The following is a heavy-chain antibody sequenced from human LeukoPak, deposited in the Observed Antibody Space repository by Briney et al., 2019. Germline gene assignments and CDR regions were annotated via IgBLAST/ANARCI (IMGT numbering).Heavy chain of an antibody. D-gene: IGHD5-12*01. CDR2: INPNSGGT. Sequence: GASVKVSCKASGYTFTTYGLSWVRQAPGQGLEWMGWINPNSGGTNYAQKFQGRVTMTRDTSISTAYMELSRLRSDDTAVYYCARDRSGLRSSSNDYWGQGTLVTVSS. J-gene: IGHJ4*02. V-gene: IGHV1-2*02. CDR3: ARDRSGLRSSSNDY. CDR1: GYTFTTYG.